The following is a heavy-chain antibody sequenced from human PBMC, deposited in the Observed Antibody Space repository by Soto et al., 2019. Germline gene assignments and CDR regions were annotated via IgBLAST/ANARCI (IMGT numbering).Heavy chain of an antibody. CDR3: ARDLPSTVTTPVYFDY. J-gene: IGHJ4*02. V-gene: IGHV1-69*08. CDR2: IIPILGIA. D-gene: IGHD4-17*01. CDR1: GGTFSSYT. Sequence: QVQLVQSGAEVKKPGSSVKVYCKASGGTFSSYTISWVRQAPGQGLEWMGRIIPILGIANYAQKFQGRVTITADKSTSTAYMELSSLRSEDTAVYYCARDLPSTVTTPVYFDYWGQGTLVTVSS.